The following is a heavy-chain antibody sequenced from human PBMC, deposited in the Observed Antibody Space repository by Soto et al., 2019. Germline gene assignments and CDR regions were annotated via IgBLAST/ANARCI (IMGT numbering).Heavy chain of an antibody. V-gene: IGHV3-53*01. J-gene: IGHJ4*02. CDR3: TRDGRGLGRLSLFEY. CDR1: GFNVNSDY. D-gene: IGHD2-21*02. CDR2: IYSGETT. Sequence: PGGSLRLSCAASGFNVNSDYMNWVRQTPGKGLEWVASIYSGETTYYADSVRARFTISSDKSKNTLYFQLSSLRIEDTAVYYCTRDGRGLGRLSLFEYWGQGVLVTVSS.